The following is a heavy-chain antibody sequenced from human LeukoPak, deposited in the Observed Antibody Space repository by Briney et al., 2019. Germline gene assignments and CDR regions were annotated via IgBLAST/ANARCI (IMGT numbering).Heavy chain of an antibody. V-gene: IGHV3-21*01. J-gene: IGHJ3*02. CDR2: ISSSSSYI. CDR1: GFTFSSYS. CDR3: ARGARGSGWRVFDI. Sequence: GGSLRLSCAASGFTFSSYSMNWVRQAPGKGLEWVSFISSSSSYIYYADSVKGRFTISRDNAKNSLFLQMNSLRAEDTAVYYCARGARGSGWRVFDIWGQGTMGTVSS. D-gene: IGHD6-19*01.